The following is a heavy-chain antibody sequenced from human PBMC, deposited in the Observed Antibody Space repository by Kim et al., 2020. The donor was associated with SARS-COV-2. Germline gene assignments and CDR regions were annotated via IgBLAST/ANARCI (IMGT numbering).Heavy chain of an antibody. Sequence: GGSLRLSCAASGFIFSSYAMIWVRQAPGEGLEWLATIWYDGSNKYYKDSVKGRFTIYRDNSKDTLYLQMNSLRAGDMAVYYCAREPITGYGLDVWGQGTTVTVFS. CDR3: AREPITGYGLDV. D-gene: IGHD3-3*01. CDR1: GFIFSSYA. CDR2: IWYDGSNK. V-gene: IGHV3-33*01. J-gene: IGHJ6*02.